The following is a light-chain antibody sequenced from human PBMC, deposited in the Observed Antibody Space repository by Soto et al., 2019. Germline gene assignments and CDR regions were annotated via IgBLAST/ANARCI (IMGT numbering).Light chain of an antibody. Sequence: DIQLTQSPSFLSASVGDRVTITCRASQGISNYLAGYQQRPGKAPKLLIYGASTLQSGGTSRFSGSGSGTEFTLTISRLQPEDFATDYCQQLSSYQVTFGGGTKVEIK. CDR1: QGISNY. V-gene: IGKV1-9*01. CDR3: QQLSSYQVT. J-gene: IGKJ4*02. CDR2: GAS.